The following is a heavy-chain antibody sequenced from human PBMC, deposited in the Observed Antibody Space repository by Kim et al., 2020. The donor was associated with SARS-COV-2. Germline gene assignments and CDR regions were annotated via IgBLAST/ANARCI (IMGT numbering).Heavy chain of an antibody. D-gene: IGHD3-3*01. J-gene: IGHJ6*02. CDR2: IKSKTDGGTT. CDR3: TTDRTTNPNSWYYDFWSGYSLTHNYYYYYYGMDV. CDR1: GFTFSNAW. V-gene: IGHV3-15*01. Sequence: GGSLRLSCAASGFTFSNAWMSWVRQAPGKGLEWVGRIKSKTDGGTTDYAAPVKGRFTISRDDSKNTLYLQMNSLKTEDTAVYYCTTDRTTNPNSWYYDFWSGYSLTHNYYYYYYGMDVWGQGTTVTVSS.